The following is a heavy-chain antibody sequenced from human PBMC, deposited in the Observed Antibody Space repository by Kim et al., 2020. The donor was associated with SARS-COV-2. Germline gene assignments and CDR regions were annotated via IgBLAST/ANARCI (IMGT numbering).Heavy chain of an antibody. V-gene: IGHV1-69*13. CDR1: GGTFSSYA. D-gene: IGHD3-10*01. CDR3: ASRGLTPASHAFDI. CDR2: IIPIFGTA. J-gene: IGHJ3*02. Sequence: SVKVSCKASGGTFSSYAFSWVRQAPGQGLEWMGGIIPIFGTANYAQKFQGRVTITADESTSTAYMELSSLRSEDTAVYYCASRGLTPASHAFDIWGQGTMVTVSS.